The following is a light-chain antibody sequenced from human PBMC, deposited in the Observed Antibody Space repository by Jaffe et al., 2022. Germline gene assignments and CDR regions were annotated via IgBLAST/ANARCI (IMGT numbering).Light chain of an antibody. J-gene: IGKJ2*01. CDR1: QSVSSNF. CDR3: QQYSSSSYT. Sequence: EVVLTQSPGTLSLSPGERASLSCRASQSVSSNFLAWYQQKPGQAPRLLISGTSIRATGIPDRFSGSGSGTDFTLTISRLEPEDFAVYYCQQYSSSSYTFGQGTKLEI. CDR2: GTS. V-gene: IGKV3-20*01.